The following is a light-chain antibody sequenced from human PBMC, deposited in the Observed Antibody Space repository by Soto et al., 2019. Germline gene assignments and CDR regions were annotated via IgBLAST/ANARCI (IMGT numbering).Light chain of an antibody. J-gene: IGKJ1*01. CDR1: QSVSSSY. CDR3: QQSGSSPQT. CDR2: GAS. Sequence: EIVLTQSPGTLSLSPGERATLSCRASQSVSSSYLAWYQHKPGQAPRLLIYGASSRATGITDRFSGSGSGTDFTLTISRLEPEDFAVYYCQQSGSSPQTFGQGTKVEI. V-gene: IGKV3-20*01.